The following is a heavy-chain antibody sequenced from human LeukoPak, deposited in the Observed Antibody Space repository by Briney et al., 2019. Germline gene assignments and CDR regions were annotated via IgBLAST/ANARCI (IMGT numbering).Heavy chain of an antibody. CDR1: GYTFTSYG. Sequence: ASVKVSCKASGYTFTSYGISRVRQAPGQGLEWMGWISAYNGNTNYAQKLQGRVTMTTDTSTSTAYMELRSLRSDDTAVYYCARLDAQTKAFDIWGQGTMVTVSS. CDR2: ISAYNGNT. CDR3: ARLDAQTKAFDI. J-gene: IGHJ3*02. V-gene: IGHV1-18*01. D-gene: IGHD1-1*01.